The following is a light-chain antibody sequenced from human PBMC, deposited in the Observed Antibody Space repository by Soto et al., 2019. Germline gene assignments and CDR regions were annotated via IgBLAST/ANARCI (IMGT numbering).Light chain of an antibody. V-gene: IGLV3-21*02. CDR1: NIGSKS. CDR3: QVWHIISDHVV. CDR2: GDS. Sequence: SYELTQPPSVSVAPGQTARITCEGNNIGSKSVHWYQQKPGQAPVLVVYGDSDRSSGTPERFSGSDSGNTATLTIGGVEAGDEADYYWQVWHIISDHVVFGGGTKLTVL. J-gene: IGLJ2*01.